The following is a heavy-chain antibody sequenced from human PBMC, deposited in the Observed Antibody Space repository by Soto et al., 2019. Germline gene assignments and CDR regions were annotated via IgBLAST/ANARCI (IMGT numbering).Heavy chain of an antibody. CDR2: INAGNGNT. CDR3: ARNTRYYDFWSGYYYGMDV. V-gene: IGHV1-3*01. CDR1: GYTFTSYA. J-gene: IGHJ6*02. Sequence: QVQLVQSGAEVKKPGASVKVSCKASGYTFTSYAMHWVRQAPGQRLEWMGWINAGNGNTKYSQKFQGSVTITRDTSASTAYMELSSLRSEDTAVYYCARNTRYYDFWSGYYYGMDVWGQGTTVTVSS. D-gene: IGHD3-3*01.